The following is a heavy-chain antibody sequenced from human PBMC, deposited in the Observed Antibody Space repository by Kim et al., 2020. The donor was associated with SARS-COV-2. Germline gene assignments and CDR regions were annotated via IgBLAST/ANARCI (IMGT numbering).Heavy chain of an antibody. V-gene: IGHV4-39*07. CDR3: ARDGRYSSGWYYYYGM. D-gene: IGHD6-19*01. CDR1: GGSISSSSYY. CDR2: IYYSGST. J-gene: IGHJ6*01. Sequence: SETLSLTCTVSGGSISSSSYYWGWIRQPPGKGLEWIGSIYYSGSTYYNPSLKSRVTISVDTSKNQFSLKLSSVTAADTAVYYCARDGRYSSGWYYYYGM.